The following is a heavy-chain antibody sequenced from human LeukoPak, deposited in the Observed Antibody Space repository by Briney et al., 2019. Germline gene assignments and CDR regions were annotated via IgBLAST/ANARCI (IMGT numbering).Heavy chain of an antibody. J-gene: IGHJ3*02. D-gene: IGHD6-6*01. CDR1: GFTFSSYS. CDR3: ARAVRGYYSSFPSDAFDI. V-gene: IGHV3-21*01. CDR2: ISSSSSYI. Sequence: GGSLRLSCAASGFTFSSYSMNWVRQAPGKGLEWVSSISSSSSYIYYADSVKGRFTISRDNAKNSLYLQMNSLRAEDTAVYYCARAVRGYYSSFPSDAFDIWGQGTMVTVSS.